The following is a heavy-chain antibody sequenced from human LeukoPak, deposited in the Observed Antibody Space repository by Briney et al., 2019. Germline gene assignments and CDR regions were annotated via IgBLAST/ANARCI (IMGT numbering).Heavy chain of an antibody. CDR1: GYTFTTYA. J-gene: IGHJ5*02. Sequence: ASVKVSCKASGYTFTTYAMHWVRQAPGQRLEWMGWINAGNGNTKYSQKFQGRVAITRDTSASTAYMELSSLRSEDTAVYYCARDYLPYYYGSGSSLGWFDPWGQGTLVTVSS. V-gene: IGHV1-3*01. D-gene: IGHD3-10*01. CDR3: ARDYLPYYYGSGSSLGWFDP. CDR2: INAGNGNT.